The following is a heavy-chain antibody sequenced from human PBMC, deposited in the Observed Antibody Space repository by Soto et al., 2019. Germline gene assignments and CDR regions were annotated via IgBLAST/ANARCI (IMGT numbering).Heavy chain of an antibody. J-gene: IGHJ4*02. V-gene: IGHV3-21*01. CDR1: GFTFSSYS. CDR2: ISSSSTSI. CDR3: AREVATMPRGATGD. Sequence: EVRLVESGGGLVKPGGSLRLSCAASGFTFSSYSINWVRQAPGKGLEWVSIISSSSTSIYYTDSVKGRFTISRDNAKNSLDLQMNSLRVEDTAVYYCAREVATMPRGATGDWGQGTLGTVSS. D-gene: IGHD5-12*01.